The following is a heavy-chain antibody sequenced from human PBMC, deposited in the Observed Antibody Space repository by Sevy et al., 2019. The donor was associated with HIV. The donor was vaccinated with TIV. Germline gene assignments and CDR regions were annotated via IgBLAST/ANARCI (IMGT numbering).Heavy chain of an antibody. J-gene: IGHJ4*02. CDR1: DGSITSYY. CDR2: IYYSGTT. CDR3: ARVYNDFWSGYD. V-gene: IGHV4-59*01. D-gene: IGHD3-3*01. Sequence: SETLSLTCTVSDGSITSYYWTWIRQPPAKELEWIGYIYYSGTTNYNPSLKSRVTISVETSKNQFSLRLNSVTAADTAVYYCARVYNDFWSGYDWGQGIRVTVSS.